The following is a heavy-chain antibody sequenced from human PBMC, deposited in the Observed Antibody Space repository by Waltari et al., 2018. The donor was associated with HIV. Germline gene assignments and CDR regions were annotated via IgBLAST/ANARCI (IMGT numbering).Heavy chain of an antibody. CDR3: ARHLQYSSGWQNWFDP. D-gene: IGHD6-19*01. Sequence: EVQLVQSGAEVKKPGESLKISCKGSGYSVTSYWIGWVRQMPGKGLEWMGIIYPGDSDTSYSPSFQGQVTISADKSISTAYLQWSSLKASDTAMYYCARHLQYSSGWQNWFDPWGQGTLVTVSS. CDR1: GYSVTSYW. V-gene: IGHV5-51*01. J-gene: IGHJ5*02. CDR2: IYPGDSDT.